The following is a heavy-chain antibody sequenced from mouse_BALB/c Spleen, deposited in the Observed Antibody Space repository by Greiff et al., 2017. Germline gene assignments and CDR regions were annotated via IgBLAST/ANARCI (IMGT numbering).Heavy chain of an antibody. CDR2: ISYSGST. V-gene: IGHV3-2*02. CDR1: GYSITSDYA. D-gene: IGHD1-1*01. CDR3: ARRGGITTVEKGFDY. Sequence: EVKLVEPGPGLVKPSQSLSLTCTATGYSITSDYAWTWIRQFPGNTLEWMGYISYSGSTSYNPSLKSRISITRDTSKTQFFLQLNSVTTEDTATYYCARRGGITTVEKGFDYWGQGTTLTVSS. J-gene: IGHJ2*01.